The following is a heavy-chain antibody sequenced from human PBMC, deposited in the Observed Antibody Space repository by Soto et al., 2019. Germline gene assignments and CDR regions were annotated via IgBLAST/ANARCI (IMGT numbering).Heavy chain of an antibody. CDR1: GFTFSDYY. D-gene: IGHD1-20*01. CDR2: ISSSSSYT. J-gene: IGHJ5*02. V-gene: IGHV3-11*06. CDR3: ARERKGYNWNDGNWFDP. Sequence: QVQLVESGGGLVKPGGSLRLSCAVSGFTFSDYYMSWIRQAPGKGLEWVSYISSSSSYTNYADSVKGRFTISRDNAKNSLYLQMNSLRAEDTAVYYCARERKGYNWNDGNWFDPWGQGILVSVSS.